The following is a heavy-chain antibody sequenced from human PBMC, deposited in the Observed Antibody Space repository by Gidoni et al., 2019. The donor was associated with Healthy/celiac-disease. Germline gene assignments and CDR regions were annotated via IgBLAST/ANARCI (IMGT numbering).Heavy chain of an antibody. D-gene: IGHD1-26*01. CDR3: ARVPVGAPRGYGMDV. CDR1: GFTFSSYW. V-gene: IGHV3-74*01. Sequence: EVQLVESGGGLVQPGGSLRLSCAASGFTFSSYWMHWVRQAPGKGLVWVSRINSDGSSTSYADAVKGRFTISRDNDKNTLYLQMNSLRAEDTAVYYCARVPVGAPRGYGMDVWGQGTTVTVSS. J-gene: IGHJ6*02. CDR2: INSDGSST.